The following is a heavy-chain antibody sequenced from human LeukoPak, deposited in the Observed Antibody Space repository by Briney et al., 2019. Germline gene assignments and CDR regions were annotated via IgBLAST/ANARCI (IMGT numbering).Heavy chain of an antibody. D-gene: IGHD3-9*01. V-gene: IGHV3-23*01. CDR1: GFTFSSYA. CDR3: AKDLDYDILTGYLFDY. J-gene: IGHJ4*02. Sequence: GGSLRLSCAASGFTFSSYAMSWVRQAPGKGLEWVSAISGSGGSTYYADSVKGRFTISSDNSKNTLYLQMNSLRAEDTAVYYCAKDLDYDILTGYLFDYWGQGTLVTVSS. CDR2: ISGSGGST.